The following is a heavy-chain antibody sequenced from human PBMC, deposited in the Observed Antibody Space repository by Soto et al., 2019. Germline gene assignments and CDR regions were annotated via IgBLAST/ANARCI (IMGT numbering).Heavy chain of an antibody. Sequence: PGGSLRLSCAPSGFTFSSYGMHWVRQAPGKGLEWVAVIWYDRSNKYYADSVKGRFTISRDNSKNTLYLQMSSLRAEDTAVYYCASKRTVRYFDWSLTPDYMDVWGKGTTVTVSS. J-gene: IGHJ6*03. D-gene: IGHD3-9*01. CDR1: GFTFSSYG. CDR2: IWYDRSNK. V-gene: IGHV3-33*01. CDR3: ASKRTVRYFDWSLTPDYMDV.